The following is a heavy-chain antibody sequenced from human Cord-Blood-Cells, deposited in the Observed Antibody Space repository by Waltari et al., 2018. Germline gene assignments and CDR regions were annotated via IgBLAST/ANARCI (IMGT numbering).Heavy chain of an antibody. Sequence: QVQLQESGPGLVKPSQTLSLTCTVSGGSISSGSYYWSWIRQPAGKGLEWIGYIYTSGSTNYNPSRNSRVTISVDTSKNQFSLKLSSVTAADTAVYYCARVGGTQLGIWGWYFDLWGRGTLVTVSS. CDR2: IYTSGST. CDR1: GGSISSGSYY. CDR3: ARVGGTQLGIWGWYFDL. J-gene: IGHJ2*01. D-gene: IGHD7-27*01. V-gene: IGHV4-61*09.